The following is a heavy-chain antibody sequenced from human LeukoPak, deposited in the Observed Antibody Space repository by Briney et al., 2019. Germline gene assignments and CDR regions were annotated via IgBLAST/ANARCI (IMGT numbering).Heavy chain of an antibody. J-gene: IGHJ4*02. CDR2: IYHSGST. Sequence: PSETLSLTCTVSGGSISSSSYYWGWIRQPPGKGLEWIGSIYHSGSTYYNPSLKSRVTISVDTSKNQFSLKLSSVTAADTAVYYCARAHSSSWYVWWGQGTLVTVSS. CDR3: ARAHSSSWYVW. V-gene: IGHV4-39*07. D-gene: IGHD6-13*01. CDR1: GGSISSSSYY.